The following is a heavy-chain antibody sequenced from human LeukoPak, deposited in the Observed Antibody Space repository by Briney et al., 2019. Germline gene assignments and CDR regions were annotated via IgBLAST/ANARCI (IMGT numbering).Heavy chain of an antibody. Sequence: GESLKISCKGSGYSFTSYWIGWVRQIPGKGLEWMGIIYPGDSDTRYSPSFQAQVTISADKSISTASLQWSSLTPSHTSMYYCARHVVATIRGYYYYYRDVWGKGTTVTVSS. D-gene: IGHD5-12*01. CDR3: ARHVVATIRGYYYYYRDV. CDR2: IYPGDSDT. J-gene: IGHJ6*03. V-gene: IGHV5-51*01. CDR1: GYSFTSYW.